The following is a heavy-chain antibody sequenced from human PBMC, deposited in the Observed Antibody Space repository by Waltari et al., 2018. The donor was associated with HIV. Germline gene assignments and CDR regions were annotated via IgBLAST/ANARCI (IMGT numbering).Heavy chain of an antibody. D-gene: IGHD3-3*01. J-gene: IGHJ5*02. CDR3: VRSVWSGSSS. CDR2: VYDTATI. CDR1: GGSVSSANFY. Sequence: LQESGPGRVRPSQTLSLTCSVSGGSVSSANFYGSWVRQAPGKGLEWIGYVYDTATINYNPSLNKRVTVTTDTSKNQFYLNMKSVTEADTATYYCVRSVWSGSSSWGRGTLVIVSS. V-gene: IGHV4-61*01.